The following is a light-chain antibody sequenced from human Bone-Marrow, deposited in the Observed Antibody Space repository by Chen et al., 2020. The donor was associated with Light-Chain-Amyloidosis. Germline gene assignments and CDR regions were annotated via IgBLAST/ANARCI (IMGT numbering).Light chain of an antibody. CDR3: SSYRTTDILI. J-gene: IGLJ2*01. Sequence: QSALTQPASVSGSPGQSIIISCTGTSSDVGGYNYVSWYQQHPGKAPKLLVYDVTNRPSGISDRFSGSKAGNTASRTSSGLQAEDEGDYYCSSYRTTDILIVGGGTKLTVL. V-gene: IGLV2-14*03. CDR1: SSDVGGYNY. CDR2: DVT.